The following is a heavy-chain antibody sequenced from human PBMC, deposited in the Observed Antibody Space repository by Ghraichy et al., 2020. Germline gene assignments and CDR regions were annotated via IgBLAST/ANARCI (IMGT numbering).Heavy chain of an antibody. CDR1: GFTFSSYA. J-gene: IGHJ4*02. CDR2: ISGSGDNT. V-gene: IGHV3-23*01. D-gene: IGHD6-13*01. CDR3: AKDVYSSSWLPYYFDH. Sequence: GGSLRLSCAASGFTFSSYAMSWVRQAPGRGLEWVSVISGSGDNTYYADSVKGRFTISRDNSKNTLYLQMKSLRAEDTAVYYCAKDVYSSSWLPYYFDHWGQGTLVTVSS.